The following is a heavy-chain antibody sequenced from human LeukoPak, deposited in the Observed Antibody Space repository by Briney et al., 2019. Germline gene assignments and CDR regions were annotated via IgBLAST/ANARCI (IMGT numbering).Heavy chain of an antibody. CDR1: GGTFSSYA. J-gene: IGHJ3*02. D-gene: IGHD1-1*01. V-gene: IGHV1-69*13. CDR2: IIPIFGTA. CDR3: ARAKLEDDAFDI. Sequence: ASVKVSCKASGGTFSSYAISWVRQAPGQGLEWMGGIIPIFGTANYAQKFQGRVTITADESTSTAYMELSSLRSEDTAVYYCARAKLEDDAFDIWGQGTMVTVSS.